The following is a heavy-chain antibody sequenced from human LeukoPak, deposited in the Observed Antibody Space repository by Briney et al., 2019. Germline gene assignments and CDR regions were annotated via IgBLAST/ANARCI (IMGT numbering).Heavy chain of an antibody. J-gene: IGHJ4*02. CDR2: LYTSGST. Sequence: SETLSLTCTVSGGSITDYHWIWIRQPAGKGLEWIGRLYTSGSTNYNPSLKSRVSMSVDTSKKQFSLRLSSVTAADTAIYYCASDYFDRTGYYGFIYWGQGSLVTISS. CDR3: ASDYFDRTGYYGFIY. CDR1: GGSITDYH. V-gene: IGHV4-4*07. D-gene: IGHD3-22*01.